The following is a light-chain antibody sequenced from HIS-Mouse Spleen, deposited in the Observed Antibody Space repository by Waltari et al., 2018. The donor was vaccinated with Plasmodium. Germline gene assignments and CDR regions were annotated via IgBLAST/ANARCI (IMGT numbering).Light chain of an antibody. CDR2: AAS. CDR1: QSIRSY. Sequence: DIQMTQSPSSLSASVGDRVTITCRASQSIRSYLNWSQQKTGKAPKLLIYAASSLKSGVPSRFSGSGSGTDFTLTISSLQPEYFATYYCQQSYSTWTFGQGTKVEIK. V-gene: IGKV1-39*01. CDR3: QQSYSTWT. J-gene: IGKJ1*01.